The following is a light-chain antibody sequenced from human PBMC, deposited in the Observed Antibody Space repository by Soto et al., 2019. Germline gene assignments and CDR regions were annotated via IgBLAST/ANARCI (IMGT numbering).Light chain of an antibody. V-gene: IGKV3D-20*02. CDR3: QHRSIWPVA. CDR2: GAS. Sequence: EIVLTQSPGTLSLSPGERATLSCRASQSVSSSYLAWYQQKPGQAPRLLIYGASSRATGIPDRFSGSGSGTDFTLTICSLEPEDFAVYYCQHRSIWPVAFGQGTRLEIK. J-gene: IGKJ5*01. CDR1: QSVSSSY.